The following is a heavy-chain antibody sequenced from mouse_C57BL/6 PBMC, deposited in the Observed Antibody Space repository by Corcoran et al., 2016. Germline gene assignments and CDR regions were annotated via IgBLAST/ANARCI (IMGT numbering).Heavy chain of an antibody. J-gene: IGHJ2*01. CDR2: INPNNGGT. D-gene: IGHD2-4*01. CDR1: GYTFTDYY. CDR3: ARSDDDEDY. V-gene: IGHV1-26*01. Sequence: EVQLHQSVPELVQPGASVKISCKASGYTFTDYYMNWVKQSHGKGLEWIGDINPNNGGTSYNQKFKGKATLAVDKSSSTAYMELRSLTSEDSAVYYCARSDDDEDYWGQGTTLTVSS.